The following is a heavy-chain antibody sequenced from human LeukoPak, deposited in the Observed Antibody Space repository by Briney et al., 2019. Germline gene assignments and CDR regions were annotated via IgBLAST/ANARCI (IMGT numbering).Heavy chain of an antibody. D-gene: IGHD3-22*01. CDR3: VRVSQDDDYSDSPVQGAFDL. V-gene: IGHV3-21*06. CDR1: GFSFDTHS. J-gene: IGHJ3*01. CDR2: ISSGSSYI. Sequence: GGSLRLSCAASGFSFDTHSMNWVRQSPGKGLEWVSSISSGSSYIHYADAMKGRFTISRDNAKNSLYLQMNDLRTEDTAVYYCVRVSQDDDYSDSPVQGAFDLGGQGTMVTVS.